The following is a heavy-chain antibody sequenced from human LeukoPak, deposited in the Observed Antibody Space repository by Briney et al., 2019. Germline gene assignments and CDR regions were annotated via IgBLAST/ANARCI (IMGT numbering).Heavy chain of an antibody. J-gene: IGHJ4*02. CDR2: ISSNGGST. CDR3: ASGDYGGYYFDY. Sequence: GGSLRLSCAASGFTFSSYAMHWVRQAPGKGLGYVSAISSNGGSTYYANSVKGRFTISRDNSKNTLYLQMGSLRAEDMAVYYCASGDYGGYYFDYWGQGTLVTVSS. V-gene: IGHV3-64*01. D-gene: IGHD4/OR15-4a*01. CDR1: GFTFSSYA.